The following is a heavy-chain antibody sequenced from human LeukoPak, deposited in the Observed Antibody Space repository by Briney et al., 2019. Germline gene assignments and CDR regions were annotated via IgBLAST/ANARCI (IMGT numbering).Heavy chain of an antibody. CDR2: MNPNSGNT. J-gene: IGHJ5*02. CDR3: ARGIAVAAWSDP. D-gene: IGHD6-19*01. Sequence: GASVKVSCKASGYTFTSYDINWVRQATGQGLEWMGWMNPNSGNTGYAQKFQGRVTMTRNTSISTAYMELSSLRSEDTAVYYCARGIAVAAWSDPWGQGTLVTVSS. V-gene: IGHV1-8*01. CDR1: GYTFTSYD.